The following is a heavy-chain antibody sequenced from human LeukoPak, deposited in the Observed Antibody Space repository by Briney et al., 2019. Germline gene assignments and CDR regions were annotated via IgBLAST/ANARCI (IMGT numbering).Heavy chain of an antibody. D-gene: IGHD3-9*01. CDR2: ISSSSSYI. CDR3: ASDILTGYYKYFQH. Sequence: GGSLRLSCAASGFTFSSYEMNWVRQAPGKGLEWVSSISSSSSYIYYADSVKGRFTISRDNAKNSLYLQMNSLRAEDTAVYYCASDILTGYYKYFQHWGQGTLVTVSS. V-gene: IGHV3-21*01. CDR1: GFTFSSYE. J-gene: IGHJ1*01.